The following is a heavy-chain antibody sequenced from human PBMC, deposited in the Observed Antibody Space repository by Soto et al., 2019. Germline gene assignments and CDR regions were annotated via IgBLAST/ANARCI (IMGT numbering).Heavy chain of an antibody. V-gene: IGHV1-18*01. D-gene: IGHD2-15*01. J-gene: IGHJ5*02. CDR3: ARAPCSGGSCYHPQRGYNWFDP. CDR2: ISAYNGNT. Sequence: ASVKVSCTASGYTFTSYGISWVRQAPGQGLEWMGWISAYNGNTNYAQKLQGRVTMTTDTSTSTAYMELRSLRSDDTAVYYCARAPCSGGSCYHPQRGYNWFDPWGQGTLVTVSS. CDR1: GYTFTSYG.